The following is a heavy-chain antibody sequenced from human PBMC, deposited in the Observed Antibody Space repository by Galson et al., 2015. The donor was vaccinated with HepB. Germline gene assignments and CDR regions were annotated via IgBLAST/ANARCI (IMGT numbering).Heavy chain of an antibody. J-gene: IGHJ4*02. D-gene: IGHD1-26*01. CDR3: ATSGSYYVRAPDY. V-gene: IGHV1-24*01. CDR1: GYTLTELS. Sequence: SVKVSCKVSGYTLTELSMHWVRQAPGKGLEWMGGFDPEDGETIYAQKFQGRVTMTEDTSTDTAYMELSSLRSEDTAVYYCATSGSYYVRAPDYWGQGTLVTVSS. CDR2: FDPEDGET.